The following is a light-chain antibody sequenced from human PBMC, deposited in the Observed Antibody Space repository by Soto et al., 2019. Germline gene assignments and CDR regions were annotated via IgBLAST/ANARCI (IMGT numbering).Light chain of an antibody. V-gene: IGKV1-39*01. J-gene: IGKJ1*01. CDR3: QQSYINTAWT. CDR2: AAS. CDR1: QSTSNI. Sequence: DIQMTQSPSALSASVGDRVTITCRASQSTSNILNCYQQKPGKAPKLLIYAASTLQIGVPSRFSGSGSGTDFTLTITNLQPEDFATYYCQQSYINTAWTFGQGTKVDIK.